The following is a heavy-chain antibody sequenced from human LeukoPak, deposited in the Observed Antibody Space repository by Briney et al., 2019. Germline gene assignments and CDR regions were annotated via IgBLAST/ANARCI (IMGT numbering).Heavy chain of an antibody. CDR2: IYYSGST. J-gene: IGHJ4*02. D-gene: IGHD2-15*01. V-gene: IGHV4-59*08. Sequence: SETLSLSCTVSGGSISSYYWSWIRQPPGKGLEWIGYIYYSGSTNYNPSLKSRVTISVDTSKNQFSLKLSSVTAADTAVYYCARHQLVGYCSGGSCYSSIDYWGQGTLVTVSS. CDR3: ARHQLVGYCSGGSCYSSIDY. CDR1: GGSISSYY.